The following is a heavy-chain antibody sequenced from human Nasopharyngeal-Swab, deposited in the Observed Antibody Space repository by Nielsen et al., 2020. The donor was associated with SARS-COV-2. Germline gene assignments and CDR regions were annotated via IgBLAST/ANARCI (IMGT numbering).Heavy chain of an antibody. V-gene: IGHV3-30*03. CDR3: ARDLGWWLPLLWYYGMDV. J-gene: IGHJ6*02. Sequence: GGSLRLSCAAYGFTFSSYGMHWVRQAPGKGLEWVAVISYDGSNKYYADSVKGRFTISRDNSKNTLYLQMNSLRAEDTAVYYCARDLGWWLPLLWYYGMDVWGQGTTVTVSS. CDR1: GFTFSSYG. CDR2: ISYDGSNK. D-gene: IGHD5-12*01.